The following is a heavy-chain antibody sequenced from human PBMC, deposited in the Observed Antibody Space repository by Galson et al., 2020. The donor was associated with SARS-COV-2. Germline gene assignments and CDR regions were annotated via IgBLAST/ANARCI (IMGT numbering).Heavy chain of an antibody. CDR1: GFPFGSNA. CDR3: ASGHCSGGSGYFYYGMDV. V-gene: IGHV3-30-3*01. J-gene: IGHJ6*02. D-gene: IGHD2-15*01. Sequence: TGGSLRLSCEASGFPFGSNAMHGVRQAPGKGLEWVAVISSDESNKSYEDPVKGRFTISRDNSKNTLYLQMNILRAEDADVYYCASGHCSGGSGYFYYGMDVWGQGTTVTVSS. CDR2: ISSDESNK.